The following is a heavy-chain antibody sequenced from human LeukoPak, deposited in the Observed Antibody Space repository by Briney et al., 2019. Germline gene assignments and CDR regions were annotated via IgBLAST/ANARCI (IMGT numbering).Heavy chain of an antibody. CDR1: GFIFSNYG. Sequence: GGSLRLSCAASGFIFSNYGMNWVRQAPGKGLEWVANIKQDGSKKSYVDSVKGRFTISRDNAKNSLYLQMNSLRAEDTAVYYCARIGVSYGMDVWGQGTTVTVSS. J-gene: IGHJ6*02. D-gene: IGHD3-10*01. CDR3: ARIGVSYGMDV. V-gene: IGHV3-7*01. CDR2: IKQDGSKK.